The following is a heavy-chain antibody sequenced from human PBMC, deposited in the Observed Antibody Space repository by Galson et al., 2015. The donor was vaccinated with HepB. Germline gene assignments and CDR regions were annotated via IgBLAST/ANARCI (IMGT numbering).Heavy chain of an antibody. D-gene: IGHD6-13*01. CDR2: IIPIFGTA. Sequence: SVKVSCKASGGTFSSYAISWVRQAPGQGLEWMGGIIPIFGTANYAQKFQGRVTITADESTSTAYMELSSLRSEDTAVYYCARGYIAAALSGYYYYYYMDVWGKGTTVTVSS. CDR1: GGTFSSYA. V-gene: IGHV1-69*13. J-gene: IGHJ6*03. CDR3: ARGYIAAALSGYYYYYYMDV.